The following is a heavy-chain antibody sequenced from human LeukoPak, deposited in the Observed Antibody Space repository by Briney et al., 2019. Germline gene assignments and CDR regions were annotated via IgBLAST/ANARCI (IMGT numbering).Heavy chain of an antibody. CDR2: ISGSGGST. V-gene: IGHV3-23*01. D-gene: IGHD1-26*01. CDR3: AKDIGGARYSGSYPDY. CDR1: GFTFSSYA. J-gene: IGHJ4*02. Sequence: GGSLRLSCAASGFTFSSYAMSWVRQAPGKGLEWVSAISGSGGSTYYADSVKGRFTISRDDSKNTLYLQMNSLRAEDTALYYCAKDIGGARYSGSYPDYWGQGTLVTVSS.